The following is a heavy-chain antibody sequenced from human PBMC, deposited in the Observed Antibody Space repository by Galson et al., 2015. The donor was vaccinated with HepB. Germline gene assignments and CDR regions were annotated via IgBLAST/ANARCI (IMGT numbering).Heavy chain of an antibody. Sequence: SVKVSCKASGYTFTTYGISWVRRAPGQGLEWVGWINPDNGNTNYEQKLQGRVSMTTDTSTSTAYMELRSLRSDDTAVYYCARGPFFGELTRILGLQHSGQGTLVTFSS. CDR3: ARGPFFGELTRILGLQH. D-gene: IGHD3-10*01. V-gene: IGHV1-18*04. CDR1: GYTFTTYG. J-gene: IGHJ1*01. CDR2: INPDNGNT.